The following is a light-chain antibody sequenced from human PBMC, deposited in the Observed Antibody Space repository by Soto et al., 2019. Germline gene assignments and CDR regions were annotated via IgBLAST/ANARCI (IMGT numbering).Light chain of an antibody. CDR3: AAWDDSRNGWV. CDR1: SSNFGTNT. Sequence: QSVLTQPPSASGTPGQTVSISCSGSSSNFGTNTVNWYQQLPGTAPKLLVYSNHQRPSGVPDRFSGSKSGTSASLAISGLQSEDEADYYCAAWDDSRNGWVFGGGTKLTVL. V-gene: IGLV1-44*01. J-gene: IGLJ3*02. CDR2: SNH.